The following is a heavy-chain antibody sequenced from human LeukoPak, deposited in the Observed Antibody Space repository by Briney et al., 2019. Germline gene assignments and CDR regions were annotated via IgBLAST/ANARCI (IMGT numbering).Heavy chain of an antibody. J-gene: IGHJ4*02. CDR2: ITSGGST. Sequence: PGGSLRLSCAASGFTVSSNYAMTWVRQAPGKGPEWVSSITSGGSTSYADSVKGRFTISRDNSKNTLFLQMNSLRGEDTAVYYCAKGRGYSYGFIYFDYWGQGTLVTVSS. V-gene: IGHV3-23*01. CDR3: AKGRGYSYGFIYFDY. CDR1: GFTVSSNYA. D-gene: IGHD5-18*01.